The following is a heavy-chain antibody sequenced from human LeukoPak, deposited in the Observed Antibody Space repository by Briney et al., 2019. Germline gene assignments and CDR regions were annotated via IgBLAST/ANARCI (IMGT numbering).Heavy chain of an antibody. CDR1: GGSISSYY. J-gene: IGHJ4*02. V-gene: IGHV4-59*12. D-gene: IGHD3-22*01. CDR2: IYYSGST. CDR3: ASGNYYYDSSGLFDY. Sequence: PSETLSLTCTVSGGSISSYYWSWIRQPPGKGLEWIGYIYYSGSTNYNPSLKSRVTISVDTSKNQFSLKLSSVTAADTAVYYCASGNYYYDSSGLFDYWGQETLVTVSS.